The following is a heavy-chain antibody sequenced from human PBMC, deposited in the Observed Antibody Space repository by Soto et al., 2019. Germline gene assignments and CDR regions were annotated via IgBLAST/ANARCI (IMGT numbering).Heavy chain of an antibody. V-gene: IGHV3-48*01. Sequence: PGGSLRLSCAASGFTFSSYSMNWVRQAPGKGLEWVSYISSGSITIYYADSVKGRFTISRDNSKNTLYLQMGSLRAEDMAVYYCAREPPGSRQIDYWGQGTLVTVSS. CDR1: GFTFSSYS. J-gene: IGHJ4*02. CDR2: ISSGSITI. D-gene: IGHD2-2*01. CDR3: AREPPGSRQIDY.